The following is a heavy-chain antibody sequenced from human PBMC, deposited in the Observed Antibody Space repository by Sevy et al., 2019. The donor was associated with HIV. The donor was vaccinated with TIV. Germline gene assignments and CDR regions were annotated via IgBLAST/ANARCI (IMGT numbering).Heavy chain of an antibody. Sequence: GGSLRLSCAASGFTFSSYAMSWVRQAPVKGLEWVSAVSGSGGSTYYADSVKGRFTISRDNSKNTLYLQMNSLRAEDTAVYYCAKSRAITMIVVVMSFDYWGQGTLVTVSS. D-gene: IGHD3-22*01. CDR2: VSGSGGST. V-gene: IGHV3-23*01. CDR3: AKSRAITMIVVVMSFDY. J-gene: IGHJ4*02. CDR1: GFTFSSYA.